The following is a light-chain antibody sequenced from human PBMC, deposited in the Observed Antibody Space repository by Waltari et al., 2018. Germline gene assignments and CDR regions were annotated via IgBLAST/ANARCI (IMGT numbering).Light chain of an antibody. J-gene: IGLJ3*02. CDR2: VNSDGSH. CDR1: GDYRAYA. CDR3: QTWGMNIQV. V-gene: IGLV4-69*01. Sequence: QLVLTQSPSASASLGASVTLTCTLTGDYRAYAIAWHQQPPEKGPRYLMNVNSDGSHAKADGIPERFSGSSAGAERYLIISRLQSDDEADYFCQTWGMNIQVFGGGTRLTVL.